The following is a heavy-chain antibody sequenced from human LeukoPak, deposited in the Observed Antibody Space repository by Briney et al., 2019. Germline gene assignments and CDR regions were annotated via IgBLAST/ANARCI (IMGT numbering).Heavy chain of an antibody. D-gene: IGHD2-15*01. J-gene: IGHJ3*02. CDR1: GFTFSTYA. Sequence: GGSLRLSCAASGFTFSTYAISRVRQPPGEGLEWVSFISGGGGSTLYADSVKGRFTISRDNSENTVNLQMNSLRAEDTAVYYCARDSLAYSSAFDIWGQGTMVTVSS. CDR2: ISGGGGST. V-gene: IGHV3-23*01. CDR3: ARDSLAYSSAFDI.